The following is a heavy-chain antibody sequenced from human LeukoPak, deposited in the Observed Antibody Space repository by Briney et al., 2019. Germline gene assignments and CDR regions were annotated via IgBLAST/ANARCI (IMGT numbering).Heavy chain of an antibody. CDR1: GGSISSYY. CDR3: ARDKGYQLPNYYYYDGRDV. Sequence: SETLSLTCTVSGGSISSYYWSWIWQPPGKGLEWIGYIYYSGSTNYNPSLKSRVTISVDTSKNQFSLKLSSVTAADTAVYYCARDKGYQLPNYYYYDGRDVGGQGTTVTVSS. CDR2: IYYSGST. J-gene: IGHJ6*02. D-gene: IGHD2-2*01. V-gene: IGHV4-59*01.